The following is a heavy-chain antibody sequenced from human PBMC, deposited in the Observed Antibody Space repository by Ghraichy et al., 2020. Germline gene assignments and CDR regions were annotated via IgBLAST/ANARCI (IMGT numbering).Heavy chain of an antibody. CDR3: ARRRVGATRCSDY. CDR1: GGSFSGYY. V-gene: IGHV4-34*01. Sequence: SQTLSLTCAVYGGSFSGYYWSWIRQPPGKGLEWIGEINHSGSTNYNPSLKSRVTISVDTSKNQFSLKLSSVTAADTAVYYCARRRVGATRCSDYWGQGTLVTVSS. D-gene: IGHD1-26*01. J-gene: IGHJ4*02. CDR2: INHSGST.